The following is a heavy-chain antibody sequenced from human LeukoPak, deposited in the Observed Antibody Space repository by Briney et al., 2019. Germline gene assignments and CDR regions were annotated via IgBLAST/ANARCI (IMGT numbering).Heavy chain of an antibody. V-gene: IGHV3-30*04. CDR3: AREGTYSDYWSGYFEY. J-gene: IGHJ4*02. D-gene: IGHD3-3*01. Sequence: GGPLRLSCAGSGFVFSIYAIHWIRQSPGRGLEGVAVIASDGSYTDYKHSLKDRFTISRDNSKNTVYLDVTSLTPEDAAVYYCAREGTYSDYWSGYFEYWGQGTRVIVSS. CDR1: GFVFSIYA. CDR2: IASDGSYT.